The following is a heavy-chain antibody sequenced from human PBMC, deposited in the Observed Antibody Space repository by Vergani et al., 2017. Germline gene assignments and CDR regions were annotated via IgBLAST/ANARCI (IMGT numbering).Heavy chain of an antibody. CDR2: IYYSGST. D-gene: IGHD3-22*01. CDR1: GGSFSGYY. CDR3: ARGRDYYDSSGFDY. V-gene: IGHV4-34*01. Sequence: QVQLQQWGAGLLKPSETLSLTCAVYGGSFSGYYWSWIRQPPGKGLEWIGYIYYSGSTYYNPSLKSRVTISVDTSKNQFSLKLSSVTAADTAVYYCARGRDYYDSSGFDYWGQGTLVTVSS. J-gene: IGHJ4*02.